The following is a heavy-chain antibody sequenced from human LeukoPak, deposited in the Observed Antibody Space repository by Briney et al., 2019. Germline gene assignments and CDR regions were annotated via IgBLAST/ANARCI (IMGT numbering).Heavy chain of an antibody. V-gene: IGHV4-61*02. CDR1: GGSISSGSYY. CDR3: AIDKSGYSGYDHNWFDP. J-gene: IGHJ5*02. D-gene: IGHD5-12*01. CDR2: IYTNGSA. Sequence: SETLSHTCPVTGGSISSGSYYWIWIPQPAGKALEWIGRIYTNGSADYNPPLKRRVPISVDTSKSQFSLKLSSVTAADTAVYYCAIDKSGYSGYDHNWFDPWGQGTLVTVSS.